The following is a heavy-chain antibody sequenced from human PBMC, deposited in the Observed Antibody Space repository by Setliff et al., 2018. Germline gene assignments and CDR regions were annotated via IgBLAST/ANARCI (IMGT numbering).Heavy chain of an antibody. CDR2: IYYSGSTS. D-gene: IGHD3-3*01. CDR1: GGSISSGGYY. CDR3: ARMSGFLYMDV. Sequence: SETLSLTCTVSGGSISSGGYYWSWIRQHPGKGLEWIGYIYYSGSTSYYNPSLKSRVTISGDTSGNQFSLQLNSVTAADTAVYYCARMSGFLYMDVWGKGTTVTVSS. V-gene: IGHV4-31*03. J-gene: IGHJ6*03.